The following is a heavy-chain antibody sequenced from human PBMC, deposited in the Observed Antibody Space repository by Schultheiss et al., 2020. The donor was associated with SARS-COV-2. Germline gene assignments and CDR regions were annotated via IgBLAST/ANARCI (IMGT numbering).Heavy chain of an antibody. CDR2: IVGSGFDT. Sequence: GESLKISCAASGFTFSSYAMSWVRQAPGKGLEWVSGIVGSGFDTYYADSVKGRFTISRDNSKNTLYLQMNSLRAEDTAVYYCARFIPGEKYGVDVWGQGTTVTVSS. V-gene: IGHV3-23*01. CDR3: ARFIPGEKYGVDV. J-gene: IGHJ6*02. CDR1: GFTFSSYA. D-gene: IGHD3-10*01.